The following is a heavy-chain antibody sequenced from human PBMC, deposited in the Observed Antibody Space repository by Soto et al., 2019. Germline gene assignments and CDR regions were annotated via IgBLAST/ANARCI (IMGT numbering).Heavy chain of an antibody. Sequence: GASVKVSCKASGGTFSSYAISWVRQAPGQGLEWMGGIIPIFGTANYAQKFQGRVTITADKSTSTAYMELSSLRSEDTAVYYCARGTLRQIGGVTYYYYGMDVWGQGTTVTVSS. D-gene: IGHD3-16*01. CDR2: IIPIFGTA. V-gene: IGHV1-69*06. J-gene: IGHJ6*02. CDR1: GGTFSSYA. CDR3: ARGTLRQIGGVTYYYYGMDV.